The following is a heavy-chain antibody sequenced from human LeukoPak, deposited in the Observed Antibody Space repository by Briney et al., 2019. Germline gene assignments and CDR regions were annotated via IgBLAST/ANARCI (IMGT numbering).Heavy chain of an antibody. J-gene: IGHJ4*02. CDR1: GYTFTGYY. D-gene: IGHD4-17*01. V-gene: IGHV1-2*02. CDR3: ATEAHDYGDSYYFDY. Sequence: RASVKVSCKASGYTFTGYYMHWVRQAPGQGLEWMGWINPNSGGTNYAQKFQGRVTMTRDTSISTAYMELSRLRSDDTAVYYCATEAHDYGDSYYFDYWGQGTLVTVSS. CDR2: INPNSGGT.